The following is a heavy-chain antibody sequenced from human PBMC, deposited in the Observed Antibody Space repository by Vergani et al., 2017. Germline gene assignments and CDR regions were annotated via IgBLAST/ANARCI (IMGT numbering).Heavy chain of an antibody. Sequence: QVQLQESGPGLVKPSETLSLTCTVSGGSISSYYWSWIRQPPGKGLEWIGYIYYSGSTNYNPSLKSRVTISVDTSKNQFSLKLSSVAAADTAGYYCARAPDYSWIFDYWGQGTLVTVSS. D-gene: IGHD4-11*01. CDR3: ARAPDYSWIFDY. V-gene: IGHV4-59*01. CDR1: GGSISSYY. J-gene: IGHJ4*02. CDR2: IYYSGST.